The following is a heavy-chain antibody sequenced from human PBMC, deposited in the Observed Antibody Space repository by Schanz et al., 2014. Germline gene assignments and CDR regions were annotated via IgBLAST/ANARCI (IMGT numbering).Heavy chain of an antibody. D-gene: IGHD3-10*01. Sequence: VQLVESGGGVVKPGGSLRLSCAASGFSFSSYSMNWVRQAPGKGLEWVSSIRSSSSNIYYADSVKGRFTISRDNAKNTLYLQMNSVRAEDSAVYYCTRGSGSRSYGWYYDSWGQGTLVTVSS. CDR1: GFSFSSYS. J-gene: IGHJ4*02. CDR2: IRSSSSNI. CDR3: TRGSGSRSYGWYYDS. V-gene: IGHV3-21*01.